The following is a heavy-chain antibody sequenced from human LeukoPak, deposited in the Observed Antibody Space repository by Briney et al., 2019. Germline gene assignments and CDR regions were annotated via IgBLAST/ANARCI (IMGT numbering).Heavy chain of an antibody. V-gene: IGHV4-31*03. CDR1: GGSISTGGYY. D-gene: IGHD3-3*01. Sequence: SETLSLTCTVSGGSISTGGYYWSWIRQHPGKGLEWIAYIYYSGSTYYNPSLKSRVTISVDTSKNQFSLKLSSVTAADTAVYYCARVGSITIFGVVIGNWFDPWGQGTLVTVSS. CDR2: IYYSGST. J-gene: IGHJ5*02. CDR3: ARVGSITIFGVVIGNWFDP.